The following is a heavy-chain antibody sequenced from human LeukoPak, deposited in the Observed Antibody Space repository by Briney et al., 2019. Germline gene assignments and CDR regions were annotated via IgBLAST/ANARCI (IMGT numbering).Heavy chain of an antibody. V-gene: IGHV4-4*07. D-gene: IGHD3-10*01. Sequence: SETLSLTCTVSGGSLTLYYWSWIRQPAGKGLEWIGRIYTSGSTNYNPSLKSRVSMSVDTSKIQFSLNLRSVTAADTAVYYCARLYGSVYYYYMDVWGKGTTVTVPS. CDR2: IYTSGST. CDR1: GGSLTLYY. J-gene: IGHJ6*03. CDR3: ARLYGSVYYYYMDV.